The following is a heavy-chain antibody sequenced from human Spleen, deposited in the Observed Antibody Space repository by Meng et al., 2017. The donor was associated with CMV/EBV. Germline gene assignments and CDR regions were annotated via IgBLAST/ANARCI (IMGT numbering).Heavy chain of an antibody. J-gene: IGHJ5*02. CDR2: TYYRTKWYN. V-gene: IGHV6-1*01. CDR3: ARATAAADSFHS. CDR1: GASVSSNSAA. Sequence: HEPLRPSGPALVKPSPTLPLAYAISGASVSSNSAARIWIMRSPSRDHDWLGRTYYRTKWYNDYAISVKSRISMNRDTSKNQFSLQLNSVTPEDTAVYYCARATAAADSFHSWGQATLVTVSS. D-gene: IGHD6-13*01.